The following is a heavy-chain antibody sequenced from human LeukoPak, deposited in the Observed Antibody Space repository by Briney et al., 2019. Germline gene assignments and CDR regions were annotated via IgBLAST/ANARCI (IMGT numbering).Heavy chain of an antibody. CDR2: IIPIFGTA. J-gene: IGHJ6*03. Sequence: SVKVSCKASGGTFSSYAISWVRQAPGQGLEWMGGIIPIFGTANYAQKFQGRVTITTDESTSTAYMELSSLRSEDTAVYYCARSYYDSSGYYRGLYYYYYMDVWGKGTTVTVSS. D-gene: IGHD3-22*01. V-gene: IGHV1-69*05. CDR1: GGTFSSYA. CDR3: ARSYYDSSGYYRGLYYYYYMDV.